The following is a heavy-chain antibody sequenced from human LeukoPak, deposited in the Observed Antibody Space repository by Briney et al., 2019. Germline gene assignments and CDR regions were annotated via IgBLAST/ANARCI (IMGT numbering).Heavy chain of an antibody. V-gene: IGHV3-66*01. J-gene: IGHJ4*02. CDR1: GFTVRSNY. CDR3: AREDYYFDSSGTHYFDY. D-gene: IGHD3-22*01. Sequence: SGGSLKLSCAASGFTVRSNYMSWVRQAPGKGLEWVSVIYSGGSTYHADSVKGRFTISRDDSKNTLFLQMNSLRAEDTAVYYCAREDYYFDSSGTHYFDYWGQGTLVTVSS. CDR2: IYSGGST.